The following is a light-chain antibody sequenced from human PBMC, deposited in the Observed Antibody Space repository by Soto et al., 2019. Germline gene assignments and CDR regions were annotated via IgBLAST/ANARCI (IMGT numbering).Light chain of an antibody. V-gene: IGLV1-47*01. J-gene: IGLJ1*01. Sequence: QSVLTQPPSASGTPGQRVTISCSGSSSNIGSNYVYWYQQLPGTAPKLLIYRNNQRPSGVPDILSGSMSGTSASLAISGLRSEAGADYYCAAWVDTRSAFYVFGTGTKVTAL. CDR2: RNN. CDR1: SSNIGSNY. CDR3: AAWVDTRSAFYV.